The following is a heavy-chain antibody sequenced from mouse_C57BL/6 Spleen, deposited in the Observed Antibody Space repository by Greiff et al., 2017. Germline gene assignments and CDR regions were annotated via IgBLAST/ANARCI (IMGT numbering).Heavy chain of an antibody. CDR3: ARWNYYGSSPYAMDY. V-gene: IGHV1-78*01. J-gene: IGHJ4*01. CDR1: GYTFTDHT. D-gene: IGHD1-1*01. CDR2: IYPRDGSN. Sequence: VQLQQSDAELVKPGASVKISCKVSGYTFTDHTIHWMKQRPEQGLEWIGYIYPRDGSNKYNEKFKGKATLTADKSSSTAYMQLNSLTSEDSAVYFCARWNYYGSSPYAMDYWGQGTSVTVSS.